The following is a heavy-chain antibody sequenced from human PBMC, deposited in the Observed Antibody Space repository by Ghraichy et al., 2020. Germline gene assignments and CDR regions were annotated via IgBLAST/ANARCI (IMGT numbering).Heavy chain of an antibody. V-gene: IGHV4-59*02. CDR1: GSSVGSHY. CDR3: ARSLSGLDSGNS. J-gene: IGHJ4*02. D-gene: IGHD5-12*01. Sequence: SQTLSLTCTVSGSSVGSHYWSWIRQPPGKGLEWIGDMSYIGNTNYNPSLKSRLTISLDTSKNQFSLRLTSVTAADTAVYYCARSLSGLDSGNSWGQGILVTVSS. CDR2: MSYIGNT.